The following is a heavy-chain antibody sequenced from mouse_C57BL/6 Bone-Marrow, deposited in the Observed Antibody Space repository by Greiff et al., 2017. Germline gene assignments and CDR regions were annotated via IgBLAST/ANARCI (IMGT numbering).Heavy chain of an antibody. D-gene: IGHD1-1*01. J-gene: IGHJ3*01. V-gene: IGHV1-55*01. Sequence: VQLQQPGAELVKPGASVKMSCKASGYTFPSYWITWVKQRPGQGLEWIGDIYPGSGSTNYNEKFKSKATLTVDTSSSTAYMQLSSLTSEDSAVYYCARCITTVPAWFAYWGQGTLVTVSA. CDR1: GYTFPSYW. CDR3: ARCITTVPAWFAY. CDR2: IYPGSGST.